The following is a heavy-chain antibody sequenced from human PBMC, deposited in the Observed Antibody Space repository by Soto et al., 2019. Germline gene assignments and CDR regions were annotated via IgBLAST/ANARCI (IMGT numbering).Heavy chain of an antibody. Sequence: PSETLSLTXTVSGGSISSYYWSWIRQPPGKGLEWIGYMYYSGISNYNPSLKSRVTILLDTPKNQFSLKLSSVTAADSAVYYCARGASGYYPLAWFDPWGQGTLVTVSS. J-gene: IGHJ5*02. CDR2: MYYSGIS. V-gene: IGHV4-59*01. CDR3: ARGASGYYPLAWFDP. CDR1: GGSISSYY. D-gene: IGHD3-3*01.